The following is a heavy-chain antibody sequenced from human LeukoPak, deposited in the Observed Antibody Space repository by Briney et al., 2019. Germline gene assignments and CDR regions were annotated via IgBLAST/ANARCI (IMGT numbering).Heavy chain of an antibody. CDR1: GFIVTSCA. D-gene: IGHD1-26*01. Sequence: GGSLRLSCAASGFIVTSCAMSWVRQAPGKGLEWVSTVSNSGYNTLYADSVKGRFTISRDISQNTLHLQMSSLRAEDTALYYCARHDGSSFIYYIDHWGQGALVTVSS. CDR2: VSNSGYNT. V-gene: IGHV3-23*01. CDR3: ARHDGSSFIYYIDH. J-gene: IGHJ4*02.